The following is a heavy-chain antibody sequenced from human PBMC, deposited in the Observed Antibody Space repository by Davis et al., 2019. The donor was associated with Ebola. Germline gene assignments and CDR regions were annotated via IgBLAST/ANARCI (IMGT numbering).Heavy chain of an antibody. Sequence: GESLKISCAASGFTFSSYGMHWVRQAPGKGLEWVAVIWYDGSNKYYADSVKGRFTISRDNSKNTLYLQMGSLRTEDMAVYYCATTYCGSDCYAYYFDYWGQGTLVTVSS. J-gene: IGHJ4*02. CDR3: ATTYCGSDCYAYYFDY. D-gene: IGHD2-21*02. CDR2: IWYDGSNK. V-gene: IGHV3-30*02. CDR1: GFTFSSYG.